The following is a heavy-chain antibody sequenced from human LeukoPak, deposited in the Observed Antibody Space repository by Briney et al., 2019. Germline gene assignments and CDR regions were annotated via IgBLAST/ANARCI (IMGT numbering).Heavy chain of an antibody. CDR1: GYTFTSYA. CDR2: INAGNGNT. J-gene: IGHJ4*02. V-gene: IGHV1-3*01. D-gene: IGHD6-19*01. Sequence: ASVKVSCKASGYTFTSYAMHWVRQAPGRRLEWMGWINAGNGNTKYSQKFQGRVTITRDTSASTAYMELSSLRSEDTAVYYCARDQSGWYVGVDYWGQGTLVTVSS. CDR3: ARDQSGWYVGVDY.